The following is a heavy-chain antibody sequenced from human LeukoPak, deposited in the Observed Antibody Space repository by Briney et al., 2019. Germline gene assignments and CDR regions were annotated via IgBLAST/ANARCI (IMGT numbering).Heavy chain of an antibody. D-gene: IGHD3-10*01. CDR2: IYYSGST. V-gene: IGHV4-39*01. CDR1: GGSISSSSYY. CDR3: ARSGGFLDY. Sequence: SETLSLTCTVSGGSISSSSYYWGWIRQPPGKGLEWIGSIYYSGSTYYNPSLKSRVTISVDTSKNQFSLKPSSVTAADTAVYYCARSGGFLDYWGQGTLVTVSS. J-gene: IGHJ4*02.